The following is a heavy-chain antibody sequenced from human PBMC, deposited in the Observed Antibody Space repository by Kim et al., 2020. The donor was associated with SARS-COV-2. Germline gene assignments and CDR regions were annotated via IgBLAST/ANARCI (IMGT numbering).Heavy chain of an antibody. CDR2: TWYDGSNK. CDR3: ARGRFGQLLSGYYYYYGMDV. V-gene: IGHV3-33*01. CDR1: GFTFSTYG. J-gene: IGHJ6*02. Sequence: GGSLRLSCAASGFTFSTYGMHWVRQAPGKGLEWVAVTWYDGSNKYYADSVKGRFTISRDNSKNTLYLQMNSLRAEDTAVYYCARGRFGQLLSGYYYYYGMDVWGQGTTVTVSS. D-gene: IGHD3-10*01.